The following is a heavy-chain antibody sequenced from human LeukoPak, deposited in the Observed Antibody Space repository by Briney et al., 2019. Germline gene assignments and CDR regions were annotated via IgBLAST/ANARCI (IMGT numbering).Heavy chain of an antibody. V-gene: IGHV3-23*01. Sequence: GGSLRLSCAASGFTFSSYAMSWVRQAPGKGLEWVSAISGSGGTTYYADSVKGRFTISRDNSKNTLYLQMDSLRAEDTAVYYCAKGGSGWYKYDCWGQGTLVSVSS. CDR3: AKGGSGWYKYDC. CDR2: ISGSGGTT. CDR1: GFTFSSYA. D-gene: IGHD6-19*01. J-gene: IGHJ4*02.